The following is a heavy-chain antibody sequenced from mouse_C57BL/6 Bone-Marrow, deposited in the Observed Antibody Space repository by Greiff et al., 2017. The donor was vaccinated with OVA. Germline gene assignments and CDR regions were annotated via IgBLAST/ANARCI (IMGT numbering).Heavy chain of an antibody. J-gene: IGHJ2*01. CDR2: IYPSDSET. Sequence: QVQLQQPGAELVRPGSSVKLSCKASGYTFTSYWMDWVKQRPGQGLEWIGNIYPSDSETHYNQKLKDKATLTVDKSSSTAYMQLSSLTSEDSAVYYCARSFITTVGYYFDYWGQGTTLTVSS. V-gene: IGHV1-61*01. CDR1: GYTFTSYW. CDR3: ARSFITTVGYYFDY. D-gene: IGHD1-1*01.